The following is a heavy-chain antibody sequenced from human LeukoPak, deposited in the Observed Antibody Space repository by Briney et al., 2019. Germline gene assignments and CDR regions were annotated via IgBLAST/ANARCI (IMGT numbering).Heavy chain of an antibody. Sequence: ASVKVSCRASGGTFISYAISWVRQAPGQGLEWMGRIIPILCIANYAQKFQGRVTITADKSTSTAYMELSSLRSEDTAVYYCARYSEMATYFDYWGQGTLVTVSS. V-gene: IGHV1-69*04. CDR1: GGTFISYA. CDR2: IIPILCIA. J-gene: IGHJ4*02. CDR3: ARYSEMATYFDY. D-gene: IGHD5-24*01.